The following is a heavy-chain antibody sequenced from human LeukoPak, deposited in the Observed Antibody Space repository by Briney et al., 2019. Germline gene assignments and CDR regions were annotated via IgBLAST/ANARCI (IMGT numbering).Heavy chain of an antibody. D-gene: IGHD3-22*01. J-gene: IGHJ4*02. CDR2: ISYDGSNK. Sequence: GGSLRLSCAASGFTFSSYGMHWVRQAPGKGLEWVAVISYDGSNKYYADSVKGRFTISRDNSKNTLYLQMNSLRSEDTAVYYCAADLREGITMMDYWGQGTLVTVSS. V-gene: IGHV3-30*03. CDR3: AADLREGITMMDY. CDR1: GFTFSSYG.